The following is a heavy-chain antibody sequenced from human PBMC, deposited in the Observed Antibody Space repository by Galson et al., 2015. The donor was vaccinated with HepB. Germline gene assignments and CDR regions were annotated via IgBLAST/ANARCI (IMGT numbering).Heavy chain of an antibody. V-gene: IGHV1-69*06. CDR1: GGTFSSYA. CDR3: ARNYYDSTGSPYYFDY. J-gene: IGHJ4*02. CDR2: IIPIFGTA. D-gene: IGHD3-22*01. Sequence: SVKVSCKASGGTFSSYAISWVRQAPGQGLEWMGGIIPIFGTANYAQKFQGRVTITADKSTSTAYMELSSLRSEDTAVYYCARNYYDSTGSPYYFDYWGQGTLVTVSS.